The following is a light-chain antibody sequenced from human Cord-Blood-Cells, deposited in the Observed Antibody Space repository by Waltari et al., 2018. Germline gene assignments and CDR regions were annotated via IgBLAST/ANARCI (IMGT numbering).Light chain of an antibody. CDR2: GAS. Sequence: EIVLTQSPGTLSLSQGERATLSCRASQSVSSSYLAWYQPKHGQAPKLLIYGASSRATGIPDRFSGSGSGTDFTLTISRLEPEDFAVYYCQQYGSSPPYTFGQGTKLEIK. J-gene: IGKJ2*01. CDR3: QQYGSSPPYT. V-gene: IGKV3-20*01. CDR1: QSVSSSY.